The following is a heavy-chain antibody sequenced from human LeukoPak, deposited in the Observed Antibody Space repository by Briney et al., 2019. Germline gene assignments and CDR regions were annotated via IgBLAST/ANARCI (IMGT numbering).Heavy chain of an antibody. CDR2: INIDGSGT. CDR3: ARGRSTTGTTGAFDI. V-gene: IGHV3-74*01. D-gene: IGHD1-1*01. J-gene: IGHJ3*02. Sequence: PGGSLRLSCAASGFAFSTYWMHWVRQAPGKGLVWVARINIDGSGTSYPDSVKGRFTISRDNAKNTLFLEMNSLRAEDTAVYYCARGRSTTGTTGAFDIWGQGTMVTVSS. CDR1: GFAFSTYW.